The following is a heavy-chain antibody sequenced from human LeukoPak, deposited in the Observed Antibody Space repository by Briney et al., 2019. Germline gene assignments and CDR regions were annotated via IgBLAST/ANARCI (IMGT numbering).Heavy chain of an antibody. CDR3: AQSSGWDSLKY. CDR1: GYSFTVYY. CDR2: INPNSGGT. Sequence: ASVKVSCKASGYSFTVYYIHWVRQAPGQGLEWAGWINPNSGGTNHAQKFQGRVSMTRDTSISTAYMELSRLRSDDTAVYYCAQSSGWDSLKYWGQGTLVTVSS. V-gene: IGHV1-2*02. D-gene: IGHD6-19*01. J-gene: IGHJ4*02.